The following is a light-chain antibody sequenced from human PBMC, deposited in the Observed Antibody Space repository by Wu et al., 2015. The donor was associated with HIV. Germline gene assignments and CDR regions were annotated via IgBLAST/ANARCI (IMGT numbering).Light chain of an antibody. CDR1: QSIGSSY. CDR2: DAS. Sequence: EIVLTQSPATLSLSPGERVTLSCGASQSIGSSYLAWYQQRPGLAPRLLIYDASNRATGIPDRFSGSGSGTDFTLTITRLEPEDFGVYYCQQYGSSPYTFGQGTKLEIK. CDR3: QQYGSSPYT. J-gene: IGKJ2*01. V-gene: IGKV3D-20*01.